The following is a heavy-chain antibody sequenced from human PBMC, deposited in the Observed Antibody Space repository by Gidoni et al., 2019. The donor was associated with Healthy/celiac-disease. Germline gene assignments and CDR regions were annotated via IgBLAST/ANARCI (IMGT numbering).Heavy chain of an antibody. CDR1: GYTFTGHY. CDR2: INPNSGGT. D-gene: IGHD2-2*02. J-gene: IGHJ5*02. Sequence: QVQLVQSGAEVKKPGASVKVSCKASGYTFTGHYMPWVRQAPGQGLEWMGWINPNSGGTNYAQKFQGRVTMTRDTSISTAYMELSRLRSDDTAVYYCARAAYCSSTSCYKEGWFDPWGQGTLVTVSS. V-gene: IGHV1-2*02. CDR3: ARAAYCSSTSCYKEGWFDP.